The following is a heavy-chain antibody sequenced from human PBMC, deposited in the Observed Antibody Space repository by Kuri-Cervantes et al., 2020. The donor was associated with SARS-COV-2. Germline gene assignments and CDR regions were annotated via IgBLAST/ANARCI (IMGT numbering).Heavy chain of an antibody. CDR2: IYYSGST. D-gene: IGHD3/OR15-3a*01. V-gene: IGHV4-61*01. CDR1: GYSISSGYY. J-gene: IGHJ5*02. CDR3: ARGPLFDDFGLST. Sequence: SQTLSLTCAVSGYSISSGYYWSWIRQPPGKGLEWIGYIYYSGSTNYNPSLKSRVTISVDTSKNQFSLKLSSVTAADTAVYYCARGPLFDDFGLSTWGQGTRGTVSS.